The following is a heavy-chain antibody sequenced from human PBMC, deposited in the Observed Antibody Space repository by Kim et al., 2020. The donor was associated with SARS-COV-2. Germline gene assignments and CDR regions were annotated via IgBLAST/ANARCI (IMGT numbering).Heavy chain of an antibody. D-gene: IGHD6-19*01. CDR1: GFSFSTYA. J-gene: IGHJ4*02. Sequence: GGSLRLSCSASGFSFSTYAMHWVRQAPGTGLEYVAAISSNGGGTNYADSVKGRFTISRDNSKNTLYLQMSSLRGEDTAVYYCVKGTVAGSFVDADPDYWGQGTLVTVSS. CDR3: VKGTVAGSFVDADPDY. V-gene: IGHV3-64D*09. CDR2: ISSNGGGT.